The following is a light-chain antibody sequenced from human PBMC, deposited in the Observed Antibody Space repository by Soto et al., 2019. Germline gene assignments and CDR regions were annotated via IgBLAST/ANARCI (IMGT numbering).Light chain of an antibody. Sequence: EIVLTQSPGTLSLSPGERATLSCRASQSFSSNFLVWYQQKPGKTPRLLIYGASSRATGIPNRFSGSGSGTDFTLSFSRLEPEDSAVYFCQQFDSFRWTFGKGTKV. CDR2: GAS. V-gene: IGKV3-20*01. CDR1: QSFSSNF. J-gene: IGKJ1*01. CDR3: QQFDSFRWT.